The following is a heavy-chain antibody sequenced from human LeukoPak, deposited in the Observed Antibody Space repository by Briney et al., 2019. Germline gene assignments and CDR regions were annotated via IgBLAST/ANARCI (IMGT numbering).Heavy chain of an antibody. D-gene: IGHD1-26*01. CDR3: ATDPGEWEPI. V-gene: IGHV3-15*01. Sequence: GGSLGLPCATSGLTFTNAWMSWFRQAPGKGLEWVGRIKSKTDGGTSDYAAPVQGRFTISRDDSKNTLYLQMNSLKIEDTAVYYCATDPGEWEPIWGQGTMVTVSS. J-gene: IGHJ3*02. CDR1: GLTFTNAW. CDR2: IKSKTDGGTS.